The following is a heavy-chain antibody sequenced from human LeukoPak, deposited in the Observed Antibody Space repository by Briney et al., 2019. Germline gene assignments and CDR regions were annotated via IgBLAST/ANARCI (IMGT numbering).Heavy chain of an antibody. V-gene: IGHV5-51*01. Sequence: GESLKISCKGSGYSFISYWIAWVRQMPGKGLEWMAVIDPRDSEARYSPSFQGQVTISADKSITTAYLQWKSLKASDTAVYYCARRSDGGTYWDWGQGTLVTVSS. J-gene: IGHJ4*02. CDR2: IDPRDSEA. D-gene: IGHD1-14*01. CDR3: ARRSDGGTYWD. CDR1: GYSFISYW.